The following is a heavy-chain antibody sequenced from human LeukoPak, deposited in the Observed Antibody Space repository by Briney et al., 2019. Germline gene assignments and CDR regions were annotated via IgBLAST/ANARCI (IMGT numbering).Heavy chain of an antibody. CDR2: IYPGDSDT. D-gene: IGHD5-24*01. CDR3: ARLPTGDGYNYGFDY. CDR1: GYSFTSYW. Sequence: GESLKISCKGSGYSFTSYWIGWVRQMPGKGLEWMGIIYPGDSDTRYSPSFQGQVTISADKSISTAYLQWSSLKASDTAMYYCARLPTGDGYNYGFDYWGQGTLVAVSS. J-gene: IGHJ4*02. V-gene: IGHV5-51*01.